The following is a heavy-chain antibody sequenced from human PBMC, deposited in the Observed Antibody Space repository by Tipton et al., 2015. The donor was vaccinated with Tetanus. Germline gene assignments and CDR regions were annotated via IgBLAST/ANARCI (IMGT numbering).Heavy chain of an antibody. D-gene: IGHD1-26*01. Sequence: SLRLSCAASGFTFSDYYMSWIRQAPGKGLEWVSYISSSSSYTNYADSVKGRFTISRDNAKNSLYLQMNSLRAEDTAVYYCARRIVGVYVHYFDYWGQGTLVTVSS. CDR2: ISSSSSYT. CDR3: ARRIVGVYVHYFDY. CDR1: GFTFSDYY. J-gene: IGHJ4*02. V-gene: IGHV3-11*06.